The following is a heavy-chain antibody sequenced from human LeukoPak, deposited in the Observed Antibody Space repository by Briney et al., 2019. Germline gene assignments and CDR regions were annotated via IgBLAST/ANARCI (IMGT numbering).Heavy chain of an antibody. CDR3: VKERGPFDAFDI. J-gene: IGHJ3*02. V-gene: IGHV3-33*06. Sequence: GGSLRLSCVASGFTFTTYGMHWVRQAPGMGLEWVAVIWSDGINRFYADSVKGRFTFSRDNSKNTLSLQMDSLRVEDTAVYYCVKERGPFDAFDIWGHGTVVTVSS. CDR2: IWSDGINR. CDR1: GFTFTTYG.